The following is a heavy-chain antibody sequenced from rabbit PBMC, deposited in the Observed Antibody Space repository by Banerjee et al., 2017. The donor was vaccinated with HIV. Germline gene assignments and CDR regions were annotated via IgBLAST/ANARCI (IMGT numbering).Heavy chain of an antibody. Sequence: QQQLEESGGGLVKPGGTLTLTCTASGFSLSSGYCMCWVRQAPGKGLEWIACIYTGSSGSAYYASWVISRFTITSNTNENTVTLQMTSLTAADTATYFCARANWYDDYVGAFDPWGPGTLVTV. J-gene: IGHJ2*01. V-gene: IGHV1S45*01. CDR2: IYTGSSGSA. CDR3: ARANWYDDYVGAFDP. D-gene: IGHD2-1*01. CDR1: GFSLSSGYC.